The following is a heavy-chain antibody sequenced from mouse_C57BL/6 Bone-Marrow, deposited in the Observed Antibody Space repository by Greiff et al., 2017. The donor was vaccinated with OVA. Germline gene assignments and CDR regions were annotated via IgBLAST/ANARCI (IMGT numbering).Heavy chain of an antibody. J-gene: IGHJ2*01. Sequence: QVQLQQSGAELVKPGASVKISCKASGYAFSSYWMNWVKQRPGKGLEWIGQIYPGDGDTNYNGKFKGKATLTADKSSSAASMQLSSLTSEDSAVYFCARGVYYGPDYWGQGTTLTVSS. CDR1: GYAFSSYW. V-gene: IGHV1-80*01. D-gene: IGHD1-1*01. CDR3: ARGVYYGPDY. CDR2: IYPGDGDT.